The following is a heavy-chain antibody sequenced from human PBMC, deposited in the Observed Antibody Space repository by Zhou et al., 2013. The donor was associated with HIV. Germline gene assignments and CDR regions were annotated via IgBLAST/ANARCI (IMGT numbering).Heavy chain of an antibody. V-gene: IGHV1-69*05. CDR3: ATPRMGGNRYYYYYMDV. D-gene: IGHD2-15*01. J-gene: IGHJ6*03. CDR2: IIPIFGTA. Sequence: QVQLVQSGAEVKKPGSSVKVSCKASGGTFSSYAISWVRQAPGQGLEWMGGIIPIFGTANYAQKFQGRVTITTDESTSTAYMELSSLRSEDTAVYYCATPRMGGNRYYYYYMDVWGKGTTVTVSS. CDR1: GGTFSSYA.